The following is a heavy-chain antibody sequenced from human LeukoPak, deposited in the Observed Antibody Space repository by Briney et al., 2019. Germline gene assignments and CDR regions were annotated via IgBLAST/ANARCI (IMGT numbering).Heavy chain of an antibody. Sequence: GGSLRLSCAASGFTFSSYAMSWVSQAPGKGLEWVSAISGSGGSTYYADSVKGRFTISRDNSKNTLYLQMNSLRAEDTAVYYCAKAYYDGSGYYYGYYFDYWGQGTLVTVSS. CDR1: GFTFSSYA. CDR2: ISGSGGST. CDR3: AKAYYDGSGYYYGYYFDY. V-gene: IGHV3-23*01. J-gene: IGHJ4*02. D-gene: IGHD3-22*01.